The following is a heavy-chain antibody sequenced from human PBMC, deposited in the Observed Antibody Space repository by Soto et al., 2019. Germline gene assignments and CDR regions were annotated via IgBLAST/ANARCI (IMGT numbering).Heavy chain of an antibody. V-gene: IGHV4-59*08. CDR2: IYYSGST. CDR3: ARHFDYYDSSGYYYFDY. J-gene: IGHJ4*02. Sequence: SETLSLTCTVSGGSISSYYWSWIRQPPGKGLEWIGYIYYSGSTNYNPSLKSRVTISVDTSKNQFSLKLSSVTAADTAVYYCARHFDYYDSSGYYYFDYWGQGTLVTVSS. CDR1: GGSISSYY. D-gene: IGHD3-22*01.